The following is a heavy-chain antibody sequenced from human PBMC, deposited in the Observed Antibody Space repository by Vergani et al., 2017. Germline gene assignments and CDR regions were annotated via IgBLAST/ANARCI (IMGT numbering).Heavy chain of an antibody. Sequence: VQLQESGPGLVKPSETLSLTCTVSGGSISSYYWSWIRQPPGKGLEWIGYIYYSGSTNYNPSLKSRVTISVDTSKNQFSLKLSSVTAADTAVYYCARDRGWTGYYYYGMDVWGQGTTVTVSS. D-gene: IGHD3/OR15-3a*01. J-gene: IGHJ6*02. CDR3: ARDRGWTGYYYYGMDV. CDR1: GGSISSYY. CDR2: IYYSGST. V-gene: IGHV4-59*01.